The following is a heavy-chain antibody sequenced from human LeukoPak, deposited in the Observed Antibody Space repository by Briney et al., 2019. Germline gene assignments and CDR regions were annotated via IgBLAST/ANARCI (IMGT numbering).Heavy chain of an antibody. V-gene: IGHV1-69*05. J-gene: IGHJ3*02. CDR3: ARDQSYNWNVPGAFDI. CDR1: GGTFSSYA. Sequence: SVKVSCKASGGTFSSYAISWVRQAPGQGLEWMGGIIPIFGTANYAQKFQGRVTITTDESTSTAYMELSSLRSEDTAVYYCARDQSYNWNVPGAFDIWGQGTTVTVSS. D-gene: IGHD1-20*01. CDR2: IIPIFGTA.